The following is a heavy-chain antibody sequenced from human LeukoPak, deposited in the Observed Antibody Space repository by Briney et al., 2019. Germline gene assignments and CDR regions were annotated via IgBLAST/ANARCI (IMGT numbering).Heavy chain of an antibody. CDR1: GGTFSSYA. J-gene: IGHJ5*02. CDR2: IIPIFGTA. V-gene: IGHV1-69*13. CDR3: ARWRRIAVAGNYWFDP. D-gene: IGHD6-19*01. Sequence: GASVKVSCKASGGTFSSYAISWVRQAPGQGLEWMGGIIPIFGTANYAQKFQGRVTITADESTSTAYMELSSLRSEDTAVYYCARWRRIAVAGNYWFDPWGQGTLVTVSS.